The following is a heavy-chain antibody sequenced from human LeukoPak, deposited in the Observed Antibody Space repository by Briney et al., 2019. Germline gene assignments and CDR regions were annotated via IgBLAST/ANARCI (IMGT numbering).Heavy chain of an antibody. CDR1: GGSISSSSYY. V-gene: IGHV4-39*01. CDR2: FYDSGST. CDR3: ARPGLRLGELSHSWYFDL. D-gene: IGHD3-16*02. J-gene: IGHJ2*01. Sequence: SETLSLTCTVSGGSISSSSYYWGWIRQPPGKGLEWIGNFYDSGSTYYNPSLKSRVTISVDTSKNQFSLKLSSVTAADTAVYYCARPGLRLGELSHSWYFDLWGRGTLVTVSS.